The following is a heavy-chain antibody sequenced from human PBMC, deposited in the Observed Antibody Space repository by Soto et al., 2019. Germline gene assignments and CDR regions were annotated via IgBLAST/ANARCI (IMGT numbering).Heavy chain of an antibody. J-gene: IGHJ6*02. CDR3: ARDLRYYYGSGSYTFYGMDV. Sequence: SETLSLTCTVSCGSISSYYWSWIRQPPGKGLEWIGYIYYSGSTNYNPSLKSRVTISVDTSKNQFSLKLSSVTAADTAVYYCARDLRYYYGSGSYTFYGMDVWGQGTTVTVSS. D-gene: IGHD3-10*01. CDR1: CGSISSYY. CDR2: IYYSGST. V-gene: IGHV4-59*01.